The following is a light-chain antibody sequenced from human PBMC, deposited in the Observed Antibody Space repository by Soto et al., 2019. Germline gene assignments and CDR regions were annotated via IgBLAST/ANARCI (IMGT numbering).Light chain of an antibody. J-gene: IGKJ2*01. Sequence: VMSLPPGTLSLTPGERATVSCRASQSVSSSYLAWYQQKPGQAPRLLIYEASNRATGIPARFSGSGSGTDFTLTISSLESEDSAVYYCQQRSYWPPYTFGQGTKVDIK. V-gene: IGKV3-11*01. CDR1: QSVSSSY. CDR3: QQRSYWPPYT. CDR2: EAS.